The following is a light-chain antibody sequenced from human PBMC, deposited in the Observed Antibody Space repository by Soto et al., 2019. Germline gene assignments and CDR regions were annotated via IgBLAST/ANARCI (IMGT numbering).Light chain of an antibody. CDR1: QSVSSKY. CDR3: QQYGSSLFT. V-gene: IGKV3-20*01. Sequence: EIVLTQSPGTLSLSPGERATLSCRASQSVSSKYLAWYQQKPGQAPRVLIYGTSIRASGVPERFSGGGSGTDFAFTITRLEPEDFAVYYCQQYGSSLFTFRPGTKVDFK. J-gene: IGKJ3*01. CDR2: GTS.